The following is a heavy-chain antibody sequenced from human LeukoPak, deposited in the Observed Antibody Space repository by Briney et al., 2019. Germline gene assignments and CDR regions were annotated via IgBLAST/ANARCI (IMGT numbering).Heavy chain of an antibody. CDR1: GGSFSGYY. D-gene: IGHD3-9*01. Sequence: PSETLSLTCAVYGGSFSGYYWSWIRQPPGKGLEWIGEINHSGSTNYNPSLKSRVTISVDTSKNQFSLKLSSVTAADTAVYYCARGLTKGVLTGWRTNNWFDPWGQGTLVTVSS. V-gene: IGHV4-34*01. CDR2: INHSGST. CDR3: ARGLTKGVLTGWRTNNWFDP. J-gene: IGHJ5*02.